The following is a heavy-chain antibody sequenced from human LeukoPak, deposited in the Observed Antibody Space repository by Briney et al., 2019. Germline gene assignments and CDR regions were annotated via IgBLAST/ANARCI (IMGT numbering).Heavy chain of an antibody. CDR1: GGSISSSNYY. CDR3: TRRLWSGVESPPYLDY. CDR2: IYTSGTT. V-gene: IGHV4-61*02. D-gene: IGHD3-10*01. J-gene: IGHJ4*02. Sequence: SETLSLTCTVSGGSISSSNYYWSWIRQPAGKGLEWLGRIYTSGTTNYNPSLKSRVTISIDTSNNQFSLKLSSVTAADTAVYCCTRRLWSGVESPPYLDYWGQGTLVTVSS.